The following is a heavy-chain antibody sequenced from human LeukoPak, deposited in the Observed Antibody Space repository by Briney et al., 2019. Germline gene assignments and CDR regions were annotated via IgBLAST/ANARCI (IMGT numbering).Heavy chain of an antibody. V-gene: IGHV1-69*01. J-gene: IGHJ6*02. CDR3: ASYGDYYYYGMDV. CDR2: IIPIFGTA. CDR1: GGTFSSYA. D-gene: IGHD4-17*01. Sequence: SVKVSCKASGGTFSSYAISWVRQAPGQGLEWMGGIIPIFGTANYAQKFQGRVTITADESTSTAYMELSSLRSEDTAVYYCASYGDYYYYGMDVWGQGTTVTVSS.